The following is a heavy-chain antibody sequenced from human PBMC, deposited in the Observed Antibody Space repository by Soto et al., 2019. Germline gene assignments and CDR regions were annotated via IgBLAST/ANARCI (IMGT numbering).Heavy chain of an antibody. V-gene: IGHV3-23*01. CDR1: GFTFSSYA. CDR2: ISGSGGST. D-gene: IGHD5-18*01. Sequence: EVQLLESGGGLVQPGGSLRLSCAASGFTFSSYAMSWVRQAPGKGLEWISAISGSGGSTYYADSVKGRFTISRDNSKNTLYLHMNSLRAEDTAVYYCAKDDTAMVSLSYWGQGTLVTVSS. J-gene: IGHJ4*02. CDR3: AKDDTAMVSLSY.